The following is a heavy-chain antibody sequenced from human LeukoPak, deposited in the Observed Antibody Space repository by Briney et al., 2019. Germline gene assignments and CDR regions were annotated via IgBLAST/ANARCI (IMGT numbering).Heavy chain of an antibody. Sequence: GGSLRLSCAASGFTFSSYSMNWVRQAPGKGLEWVSSISSSSSYIYYADSVKGRFTISRDNAKNSLYLQMNSLRAEDTAVYYCARDPIGRLYYYMDVWGKGTTVTVSS. CDR2: ISSSSSYI. V-gene: IGHV3-21*01. CDR3: ARDPIGRLYYYMDV. D-gene: IGHD2-15*01. CDR1: GFTFSSYS. J-gene: IGHJ6*03.